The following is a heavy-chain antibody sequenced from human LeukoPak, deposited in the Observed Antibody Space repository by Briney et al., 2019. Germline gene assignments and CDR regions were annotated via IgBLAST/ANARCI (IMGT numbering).Heavy chain of an antibody. CDR3: AVRYYYYGMDA. V-gene: IGHV4-34*01. CDR2: INHSGST. CDR1: GGSFSGYY. D-gene: IGHD4-17*01. Sequence: SETLSLTCAVYGGSFSGYYWSWIRQPPGKGLEWIGEINHSGSTNYNPSLKSRVTISVDTSKNQFSLKLSSVTAADTAVYYCAVRYYYYGMDAWGQGTTVTVSS. J-gene: IGHJ6*02.